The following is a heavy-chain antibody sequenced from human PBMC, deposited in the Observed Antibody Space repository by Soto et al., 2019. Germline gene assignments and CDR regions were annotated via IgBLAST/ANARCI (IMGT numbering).Heavy chain of an antibody. D-gene: IGHD1-26*01. CDR2: IIPIFGTA. J-gene: IGHJ5*02. CDR1: GGTFSSYA. V-gene: IGHV1-69*06. Sequence: QVQLVQSGAEVKKPGSSVKVSCKASGGTFSSYAISWVRQAPGQGLEWMGGIIPIFGTANYAQKFQGRVTITADKSPSTAYMELGSLRSEDTAVYYCARDQYSRGGYRGSFDPWGQGTLVTVSA. CDR3: ARDQYSRGGYRGSFDP.